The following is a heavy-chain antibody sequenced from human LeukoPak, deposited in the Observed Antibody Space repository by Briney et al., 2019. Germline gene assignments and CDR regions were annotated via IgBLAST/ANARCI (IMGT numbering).Heavy chain of an antibody. CDR2: IYTRGGA. D-gene: IGHD5-12*01. V-gene: IGHV4-4*07. Sequence: SETLSLTCTVSGASIKTYSWSWIRQPAGKGLEWIGHIYTRGGANYNPSLKSRVTMSVDTSKNQFSLRLSSVTAADTAIYYCAREWHHVFDYWGQGILVTVSS. J-gene: IGHJ4*02. CDR1: GASIKTYS. CDR3: AREWHHVFDY.